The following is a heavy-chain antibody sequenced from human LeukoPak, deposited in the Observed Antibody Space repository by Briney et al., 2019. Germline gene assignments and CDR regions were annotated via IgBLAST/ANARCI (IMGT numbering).Heavy chain of an antibody. J-gene: IGHJ5*02. Sequence: PGGSLRLSCAASGFTVSSNYMSWVRQAPGKGLEWVSAISGGGVSTFYADSVRGRFTISRDNSKNTLYLQMNSLSAEDTAVYYCANEWHHWGQGTLVTVSS. V-gene: IGHV3-23*01. CDR1: GFTVSSNY. D-gene: IGHD5-12*01. CDR2: ISGGGVST. CDR3: ANEWHH.